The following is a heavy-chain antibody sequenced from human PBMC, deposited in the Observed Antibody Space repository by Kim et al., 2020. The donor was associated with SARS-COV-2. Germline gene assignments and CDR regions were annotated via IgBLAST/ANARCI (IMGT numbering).Heavy chain of an antibody. D-gene: IGHD6-6*01. CDR1: GGTFSSYA. Sequence: SVKVSCKASGGTFSSYAISWVRQAPGQGLEWMGGIIPIFGTANYAQKFQGRVTITADESTSTAYMELSSLRSEDTAVYYCARDTILHGIAARPHRGWFDPWGQGTLVTVSS. CDR2: IIPIFGTA. J-gene: IGHJ5*02. V-gene: IGHV1-69*13. CDR3: ARDTILHGIAARPHRGWFDP.